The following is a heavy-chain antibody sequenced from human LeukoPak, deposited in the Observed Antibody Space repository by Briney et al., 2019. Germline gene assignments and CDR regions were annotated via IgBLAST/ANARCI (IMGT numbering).Heavy chain of an antibody. CDR3: ANMFGYYDFWSGYRHHYYFDY. Sequence: GGSLRLSCAASGFTFSSYAMSWVRQAPGKGLEWVPAISGSGGSTYYADSVKGRFTISRDNSKNTLYLQMNSLRAEDTAVYYCANMFGYYDFWSGYRHHYYFDYWGQGTLVTVSS. J-gene: IGHJ4*02. D-gene: IGHD3-3*01. CDR1: GFTFSSYA. CDR2: ISGSGGST. V-gene: IGHV3-23*01.